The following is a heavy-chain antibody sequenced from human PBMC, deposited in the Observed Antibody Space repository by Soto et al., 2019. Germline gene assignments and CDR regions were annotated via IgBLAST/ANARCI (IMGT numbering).Heavy chain of an antibody. Sequence: QVQMVESGGGVVQPGRSLRLSCAASGFSFSTYGMHWVRQAPGKGLEWMAVISNDGGNKYYADSVKGRFTISRDNSKDTLFLQVNSLRGEDTAIYYCAKVIRADSTSSNFYYYSGMDVWGQGTTVTVSS. J-gene: IGHJ6*02. D-gene: IGHD6-6*01. CDR2: ISNDGGNK. V-gene: IGHV3-30*18. CDR1: GFSFSTYG. CDR3: AKVIRADSTSSNFYYYSGMDV.